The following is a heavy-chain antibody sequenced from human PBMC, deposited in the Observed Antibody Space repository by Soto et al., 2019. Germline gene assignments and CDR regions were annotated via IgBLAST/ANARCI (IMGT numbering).Heavy chain of an antibody. J-gene: IGHJ5*02. CDR2: ISGSGDNT. D-gene: IGHD4-17*01. Sequence: VKLLESGGGLVQPGGSLRLSCAATGFTFNSYAMNWVRQAPGKGLEWVSGISGSGDNTYYADSVKGRFSISRDNSKSTLYLQMNSLRAEDTAVYYCARDQAGDYALNRFDPWGQGTLVTVSS. V-gene: IGHV3-23*01. CDR1: GFTFNSYA. CDR3: ARDQAGDYALNRFDP.